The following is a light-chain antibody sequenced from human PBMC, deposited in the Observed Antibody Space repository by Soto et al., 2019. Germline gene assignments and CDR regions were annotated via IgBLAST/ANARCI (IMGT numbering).Light chain of an antibody. J-gene: IGKJ5*01. Sequence: DIVMTQSPDSLAVSLGERATINCKPSQSVLYSSNNKYYLAWYQQKPGQPPKLLIYWASTRASGVPDRFSGSGSGTDFSLTISSLQAEDVAVYYCQQYYNTPITFGQGTRLEIK. V-gene: IGKV4-1*01. CDR1: QSVLYSSNNKYY. CDR3: QQYYNTPIT. CDR2: WAS.